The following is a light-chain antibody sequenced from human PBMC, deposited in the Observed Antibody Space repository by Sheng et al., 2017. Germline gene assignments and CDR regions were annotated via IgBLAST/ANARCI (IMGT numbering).Light chain of an antibody. Sequence: EIVLTQSPATLSLSPGERATLSCRASQRIVNYLAWYQQKPGQAPRVLIYGASTRATGIPARFSGSGSGTEFTLTISSLQSEDFAVYYCQQYNNWRTFGQGTKVEIK. J-gene: IGKJ1*01. CDR1: QRIVNY. CDR3: QQYNNWRT. V-gene: IGKV3-15*01. CDR2: GAS.